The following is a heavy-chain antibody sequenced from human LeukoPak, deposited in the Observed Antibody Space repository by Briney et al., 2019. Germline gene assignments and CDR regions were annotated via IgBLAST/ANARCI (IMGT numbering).Heavy chain of an antibody. D-gene: IGHD6-19*01. CDR3: ARGISSGWSRAVGY. Sequence: SQTLSLTCAVSGVSISSGGYSWSWIRQPPGKGLEWIGYIYHSGSTYYNPSLKSRVTISVDTSKNQFSLKLSSVTAADTAVYYCARGISSGWSRAVGYWGQGTLVTVSS. J-gene: IGHJ4*02. V-gene: IGHV4-30-2*01. CDR2: IYHSGST. CDR1: GVSISSGGYS.